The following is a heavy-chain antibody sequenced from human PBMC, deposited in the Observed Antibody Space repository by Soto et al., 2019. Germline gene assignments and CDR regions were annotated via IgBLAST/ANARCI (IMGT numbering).Heavy chain of an antibody. D-gene: IGHD4-17*01. V-gene: IGHV4-30-4*01. J-gene: IGHJ6*02. CDR1: GCSIISCAYY. CDR2: IYYSGST. Sequence: SGTLSLTCTVPGCSIISCAYYWRWNRQPPGKGLEWIGYIYYSGSTYYNPSLKSRVTISVDTSKNQFSLKLSSVTAADTAVYYCARLYGDYTKFTYYYYGMDVWGQGTTVT. CDR3: ARLYGDYTKFTYYYYGMDV.